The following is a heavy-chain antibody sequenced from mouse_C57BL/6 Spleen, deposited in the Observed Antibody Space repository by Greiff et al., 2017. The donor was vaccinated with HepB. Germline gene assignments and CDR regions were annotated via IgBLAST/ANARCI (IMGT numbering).Heavy chain of an antibody. CDR2: INPNNGGT. CDR1: GYTFTDYN. V-gene: IGHV1-22*01. J-gene: IGHJ3*01. CDR3: VRGSWFAY. Sequence: EVKLVESGPELVKPGASVKMSCKASGYTFTDYNMHWVKQSHGKSLEWIGYINPNNGGTSYNQKFKGKATLTVNKSSSTAYMELRSLTSEDSAVYYCVRGSWFAYWGQGTLVTVSA.